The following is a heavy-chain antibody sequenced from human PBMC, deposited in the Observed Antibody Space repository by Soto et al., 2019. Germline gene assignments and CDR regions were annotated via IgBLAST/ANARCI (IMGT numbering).Heavy chain of an antibody. V-gene: IGHV4-30-4*02. CDR2: IYYSGST. CDR1: GGSISSGDYY. CDR3: ARVEGYCSGGSCYRIDY. J-gene: IGHJ4*02. Sequence: SETLSLTCTVSGGSISSGDYYWSWIRQPPGKGLEWIGYIYYSGSTYYNPSLKSRVTISVDTSKNQFSLTLSSVTAADTAVYYCARVEGYCSGGSCYRIDYWGQGTLVTVSS. D-gene: IGHD2-15*01.